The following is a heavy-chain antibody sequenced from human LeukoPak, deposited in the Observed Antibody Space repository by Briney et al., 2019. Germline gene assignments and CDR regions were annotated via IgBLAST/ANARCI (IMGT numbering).Heavy chain of an antibody. CDR3: TTDHRSILRGLWGSYYYYYMDV. J-gene: IGHJ6*03. Sequence: PGGSLRLSCAASGFTFSNAWMSWVRQAPGKGLEWVGRIKSKTDGGTTDYAAPVKGRFTISRDDSKNTLYLQMNSLKTEDTAVYYCTTDHRSILRGLWGSYYYYYMDVWGKGTTVTVSS. V-gene: IGHV3-15*01. D-gene: IGHD3-10*01. CDR1: GFTFSNAW. CDR2: IKSKTDGGTT.